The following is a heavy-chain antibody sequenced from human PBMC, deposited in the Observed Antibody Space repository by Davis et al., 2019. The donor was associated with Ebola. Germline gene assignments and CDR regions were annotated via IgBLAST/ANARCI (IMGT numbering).Heavy chain of an antibody. V-gene: IGHV4-34*01. CDR1: GGSFSGYY. CDR3: ARDGNYGSGSRNWFEL. CDR2: INDSEGT. D-gene: IGHD3-10*01. Sequence: MPSETLSLTCAVYGGSFSGYYWSWIRQPPGKGLEWIGEINDSEGTNYNPSLKSRVTVSVDTSKNQFSLKLNSVTAADAAVYYCARDGNYGSGSRNWFELWGQGTLVTVSS. J-gene: IGHJ5*02.